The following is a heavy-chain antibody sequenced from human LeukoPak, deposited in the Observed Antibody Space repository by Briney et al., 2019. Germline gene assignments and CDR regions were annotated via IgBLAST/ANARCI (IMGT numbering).Heavy chain of an antibody. CDR1: GGSISSSSYY. V-gene: IGHV4-39*07. CDR3: ARDNKKTYYDFWSGLNWFDP. CDR2: IYYSGST. D-gene: IGHD3-3*01. Sequence: TSETLSLTCTVSGGSISSSSYYWGWIRQPPGKGLEWIGSIYYSGSTYYNPSLKSPVTISVDTSKNQFSLKLSSVTAADTAVYYCARDNKKTYYDFWSGLNWFDPWGQGTLVTVSS. J-gene: IGHJ5*02.